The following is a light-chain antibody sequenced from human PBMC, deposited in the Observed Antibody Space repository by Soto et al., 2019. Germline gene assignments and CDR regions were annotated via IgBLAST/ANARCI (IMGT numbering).Light chain of an antibody. J-gene: IGLJ2*01. Sequence: QSVLTRPPSVSGAPGQRVTIACTGSSSNIGAGYDVHWYQQLPGTAPKLLIYGNSNRPSGVPDRFSGSKSGTSASLAITGLQAEDEADYYCQSYDSSLSCRVFGGGTKLTVL. CDR1: SSNIGAGYD. CDR3: QSYDSSLSCRV. V-gene: IGLV1-40*01. CDR2: GNS.